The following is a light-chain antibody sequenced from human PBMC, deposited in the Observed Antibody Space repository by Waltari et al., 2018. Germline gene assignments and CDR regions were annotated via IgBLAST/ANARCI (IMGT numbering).Light chain of an antibody. CDR3: ATWDDTLNSWV. V-gene: IGLV1-36*01. CDR1: NATIGHNA. CDR2: YDD. Sequence: QSVLTQPPSVSEAPRQRVAISCSGNNATIGHNAVTWDQQLPGQAPKLLIYYDDLLPSGVSDRFSGSRSGTSASLAISGLQSEDEADYYCATWDDTLNSWVFGGGTKLTVL. J-gene: IGLJ3*02.